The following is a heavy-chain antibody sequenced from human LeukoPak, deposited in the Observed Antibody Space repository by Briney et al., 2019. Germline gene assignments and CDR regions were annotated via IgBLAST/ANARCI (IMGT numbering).Heavy chain of an antibody. Sequence: ASVKVSCMASGGTFSSYAISWVRQAPGQGLEWMGGIIPIFGTANYAQKFQGRVTITADESTSTAYMELSSLRSEDTAVYYCARVGGYCSGGSCYPIPYYYYYGMDVWGQGTTVTVSS. D-gene: IGHD2-15*01. J-gene: IGHJ6*02. V-gene: IGHV1-69*13. CDR1: GGTFSSYA. CDR2: IIPIFGTA. CDR3: ARVGGYCSGGSCYPIPYYYYYGMDV.